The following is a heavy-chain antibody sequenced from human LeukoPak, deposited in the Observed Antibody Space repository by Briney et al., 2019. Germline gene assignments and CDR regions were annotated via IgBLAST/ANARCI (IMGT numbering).Heavy chain of an antibody. CDR2: IDPSDSYT. J-gene: IGHJ5*02. Sequence: GESLKISCNGSGDXFTSYRISWVRQMPGKGLEWMGRIDPSDSYTNYSPSFQGHVTISADKSISTAYLQWSSLKASDTAMYYCARHYRIGGRFELDPWGQGTLVTVSS. V-gene: IGHV5-10-1*01. CDR3: ARHYRIGGRFELDP. CDR1: GDXFTSYR. D-gene: IGHD3-16*02.